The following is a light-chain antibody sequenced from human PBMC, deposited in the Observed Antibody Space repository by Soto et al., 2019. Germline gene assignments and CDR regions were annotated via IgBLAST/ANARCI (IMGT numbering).Light chain of an antibody. CDR1: QGISSW. CDR2: AAS. CDR3: QQANSFPVT. V-gene: IGKV1-12*01. Sequence: DIQMTQSPSSVSASVGDRVTITCRASQGISSWLAWYQQKPGQAPKLLIYAASSLQSGVPSRFRGSGSGPDLTLTISSLHPEDLATYYFQQANSFPVTFGPGTKVDIK. J-gene: IGKJ3*01.